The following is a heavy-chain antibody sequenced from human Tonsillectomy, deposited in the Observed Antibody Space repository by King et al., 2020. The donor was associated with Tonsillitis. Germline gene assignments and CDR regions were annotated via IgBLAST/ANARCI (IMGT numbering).Heavy chain of an antibody. CDR1: GYTLTELS. CDR2: FDPEDGET. J-gene: IGHJ3*02. D-gene: IGHD5-18*01. Sequence: QLVQSGAEVKKPGASVKVSCKVSGYTLTELSIHWVRQTPGKGLEWMGGFDPEDGETLYAQKFQDRATMTEHTSTDTAYMELTSLRCEDTAVYYCSTGGPDDTTLVRYFDAFDIWGQGTMVTVSS. V-gene: IGHV1-24*01. CDR3: STGGPDDTTLVRYFDAFDI.